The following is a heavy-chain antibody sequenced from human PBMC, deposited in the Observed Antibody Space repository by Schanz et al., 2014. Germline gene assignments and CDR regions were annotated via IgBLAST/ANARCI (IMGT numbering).Heavy chain of an antibody. D-gene: IGHD6-19*01. J-gene: IGHJ4*02. V-gene: IGHV1-69*08. CDR1: GGTFNSYT. Sequence: QVQLVQSGAEVKKPGSSMKVSCKASGGTFNSYTINWVRQAPGQGLEWMGIINPIGGSTTYAQKFRGAVTLTTDTSTDTAYLELTSLRSEDTAVYYCARGGYSSGWYDRDIAHFDYWGQGTLVTVSS. CDR3: ARGGYSSGWYDRDIAHFDY. CDR2: INPIGGST.